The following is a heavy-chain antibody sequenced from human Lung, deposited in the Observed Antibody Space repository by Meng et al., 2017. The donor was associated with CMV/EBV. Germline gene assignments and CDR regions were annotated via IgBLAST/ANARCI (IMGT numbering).Heavy chain of an antibody. D-gene: IGHD6-13*01. CDR1: GLTFNNSP. Sequence: GESXKISCAASGLTFNNSPMHWVRQAPGKGLEWLAVISYDGSKKYYADSVKGRFTISRDNSKNTLYLQMNSLRTEDTAVHYCARGSGRQLVRFLDYWGQGXLVTVSS. CDR3: ARGSGRQLVRFLDY. CDR2: ISYDGSKK. V-gene: IGHV3-30*04. J-gene: IGHJ4*02.